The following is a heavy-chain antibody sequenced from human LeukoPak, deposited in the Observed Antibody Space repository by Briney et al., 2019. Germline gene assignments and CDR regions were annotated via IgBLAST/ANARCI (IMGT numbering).Heavy chain of an antibody. Sequence: PGGSLRLSCAASGFTFSDYYMSWIRQAPGKGLEWVSYISSSGSTIYYADSVRGRFTISRDNAKNSLYLQMNSLRAEDTAVYYCASSSAAPFSGWFDPWGQGTLVTVSS. CDR3: ASSSAAPFSGWFDP. D-gene: IGHD2-15*01. V-gene: IGHV3-11*04. CDR1: GFTFSDYY. J-gene: IGHJ5*02. CDR2: ISSSGSTI.